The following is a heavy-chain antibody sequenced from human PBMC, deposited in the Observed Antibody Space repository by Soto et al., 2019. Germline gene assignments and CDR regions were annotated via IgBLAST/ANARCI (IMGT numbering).Heavy chain of an antibody. CDR3: AKRGAGHYFDY. J-gene: IGHJ4*02. CDR1: GFTFSNYA. V-gene: IGHV3-23*01. CDR2: ISGSGDST. Sequence: EVQLLESGGGLVQPGGSLRLSCAASGFTFSNYAMSWVRQAPGKGLEWVSVISGSGDSTYYADSVKGRFTISRDNSKNTLYLKMNSLRAEDTAVYYCAKRGAGHYFDYWGQGTLVTVSS. D-gene: IGHD6-19*01.